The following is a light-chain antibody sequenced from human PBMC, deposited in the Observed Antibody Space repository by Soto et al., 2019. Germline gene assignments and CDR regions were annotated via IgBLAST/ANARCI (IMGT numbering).Light chain of an antibody. CDR3: GADHGRGSNFV. J-gene: IGLJ2*01. CDR2: VGTGGIVG. V-gene: IGLV9-49*01. CDR1: SSYSNYK. Sequence: QPVLTQPPSASASLGASVTLTCTLSSSYSNYKVDWYQQRPGKGPRFVMRVGTGGIVGSKGDGIPDRFSVLGSGLNRYLTIKNIQEEDESDYHCGADHGRGSNFVFGGGPKLTVL.